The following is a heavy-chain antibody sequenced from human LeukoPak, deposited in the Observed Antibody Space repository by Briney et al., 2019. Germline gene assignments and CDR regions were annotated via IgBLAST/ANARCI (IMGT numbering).Heavy chain of an antibody. CDR2: INHSGST. D-gene: IGHD4-23*01. J-gene: IGHJ2*01. V-gene: IGHV4-34*01. CDR3: ARDRYYGGQPWYFDL. Sequence: SETLSLTCAVYGRSFSGYYWSWIRQPPGEGLEWIGEINHSGSTNYNPSLKSRVTISVDTSKNQFSLKLSSVTAADTAVYYCARDRYYGGQPWYFDLWGRGTLVTVSS. CDR1: GRSFSGYY.